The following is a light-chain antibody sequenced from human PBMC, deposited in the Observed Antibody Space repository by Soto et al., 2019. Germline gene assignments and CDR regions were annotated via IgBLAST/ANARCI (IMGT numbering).Light chain of an antibody. Sequence: SALPQPAYVSGSPGQSIALSYTGTSSDVGGYNFVSWYQQHPGEAPKLIIHEVTSRPSGVSDRFSGSKSGNTASLTISGLQADDEADYYCSSHTAHNTRVFGSGTKVTV. CDR2: EVT. CDR3: SSHTAHNTRV. CDR1: SSDVGGYNF. V-gene: IGLV2-14*01. J-gene: IGLJ1*01.